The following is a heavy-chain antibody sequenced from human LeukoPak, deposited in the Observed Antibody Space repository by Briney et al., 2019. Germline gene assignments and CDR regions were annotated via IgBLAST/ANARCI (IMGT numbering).Heavy chain of an antibody. CDR2: ISYDGSNE. Sequence: GGSLRLSCAASGFTFSSYVMHWVRQAPGQGLEWVAVISYDGSNEYYADSVKGRFTISRDNSKNTLYLQMNSLRAEDTAVYYCARINMMGFDYWGQGTLLTVSS. CDR3: ARINMMGFDY. CDR1: GFTFSSYV. V-gene: IGHV3-30-3*01. D-gene: IGHD3-22*01. J-gene: IGHJ4*02.